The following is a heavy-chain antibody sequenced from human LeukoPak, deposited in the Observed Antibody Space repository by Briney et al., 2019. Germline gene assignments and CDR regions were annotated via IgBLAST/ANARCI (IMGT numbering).Heavy chain of an antibody. Sequence: PGGSLRLSCAASGFTFSSYGMHWVRQAPGKGLEWVAFIRYDGSNKYYPDSVKGRFTISRDNSKNTLYLQMNSLRAEDTAVYYCAKDSGPYYDFWSGYHGDYWGQGTLVTVSS. V-gene: IGHV3-30*02. CDR1: GFTFSSYG. J-gene: IGHJ4*02. CDR3: AKDSGPYYDFWSGYHGDY. D-gene: IGHD3-3*01. CDR2: IRYDGSNK.